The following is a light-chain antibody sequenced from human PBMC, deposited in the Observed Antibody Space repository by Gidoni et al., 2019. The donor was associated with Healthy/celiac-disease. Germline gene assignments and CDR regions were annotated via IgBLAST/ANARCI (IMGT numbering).Light chain of an antibody. J-gene: IGKJ4*01. CDR1: QSISNY. CDR3: QQSYSTPPT. CDR2: AAS. V-gene: IGKV1-39*01. Sequence: DIQMTQSPSSLSATVGDRVTITFRASQSISNYLNWYQQKPGKDPTLLIYAASSWQSGVPSRFSGSGSGTDFTLTISSLQPEDFATYYCQQSYSTPPTFGGGTKVEIK.